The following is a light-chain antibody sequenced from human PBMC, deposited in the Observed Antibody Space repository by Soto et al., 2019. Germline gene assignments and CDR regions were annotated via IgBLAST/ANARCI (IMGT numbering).Light chain of an antibody. CDR1: SSDVGSYNL. J-gene: IGLJ1*01. Sequence: QSALTQPASVSGSPGQSITISCTVTSSDVGSYNLVSWYQQRPGKAPKLMIYEGSKRPSGVSNRFSGSKSGNTASLTISGLQAEDEADYYCCSYAGSSSYVFGTGTKSPS. CDR2: EGS. CDR3: CSYAGSSSYV. V-gene: IGLV2-23*01.